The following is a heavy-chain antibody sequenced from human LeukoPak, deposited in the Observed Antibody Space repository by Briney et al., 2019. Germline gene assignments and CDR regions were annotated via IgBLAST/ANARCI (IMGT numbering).Heavy chain of an antibody. CDR3: ARDMADCTNGVCYYYYGMDV. Sequence: SETLSLTCTVSGGSISSGGYYWSWIRQHPGKGLEWIGYIYYSGSTYYNPSLKSRVTISVDTSKNQFSLKLSSVTAADTAVYYCARDMADCTNGVCYYYYGMDVWGQGTLVTVSS. CDR2: IYYSGST. D-gene: IGHD2-8*01. J-gene: IGHJ6*02. CDR1: GGSISSGGYY. V-gene: IGHV4-31*03.